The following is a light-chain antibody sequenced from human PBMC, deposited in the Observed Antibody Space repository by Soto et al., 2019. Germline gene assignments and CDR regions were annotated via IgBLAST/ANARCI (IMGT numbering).Light chain of an antibody. J-gene: IGKJ1*01. CDR2: GAS. V-gene: IGKV3-20*01. CDR1: QSVRSN. Sequence: EMLMTQSPATLSVSPGERATLSCRASQSVRSNLAWYQQKPGQPPRLLIYGASHRATDIPDRFSGSGSGSDFTLTITGLEPEDFAVYYCQQYGSSPTFGQGTRWIS. CDR3: QQYGSSPT.